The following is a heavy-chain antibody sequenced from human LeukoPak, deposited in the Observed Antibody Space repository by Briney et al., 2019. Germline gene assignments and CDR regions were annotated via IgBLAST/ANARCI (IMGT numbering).Heavy chain of an antibody. CDR2: ITGSGGNT. Sequence: GGSLRLSCAASGFSFSSYGMSWVRQGPGKGLDWVSTITGSGGNTDYADSVKGRFTISRDNSKNTLYLQMHSLRAEDTAVYYCAVDWYDSSGYGTFDYWGQGTLVTVSS. D-gene: IGHD3-22*01. CDR1: GFSFSSYG. J-gene: IGHJ4*02. CDR3: AVDWYDSSGYGTFDY. V-gene: IGHV3-23*01.